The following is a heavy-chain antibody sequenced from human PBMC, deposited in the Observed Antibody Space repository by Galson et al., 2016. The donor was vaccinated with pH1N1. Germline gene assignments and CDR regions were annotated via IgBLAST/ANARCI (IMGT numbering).Heavy chain of an antibody. Sequence: SLRLSCAASGFTFRSYAMNWVRQAPGKGLEWVSAISGSGGATYYADSGRGRFTISRDNSKNTLYVQMNSLRAEDTAIYYCAKDITIGTASFFDAWGQGMLATVSS. CDR3: AKDITIGTASFFDA. D-gene: IGHD1-1*01. CDR1: GFTFRSYA. J-gene: IGHJ5*02. CDR2: ISGSGGAT. V-gene: IGHV3-23*01.